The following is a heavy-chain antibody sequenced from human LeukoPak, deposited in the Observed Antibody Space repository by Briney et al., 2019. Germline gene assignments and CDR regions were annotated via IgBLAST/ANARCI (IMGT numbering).Heavy chain of an antibody. CDR1: GFTFSAYV. CDR3: ARDASYGGYAFDI. V-gene: IGHV3-23*01. CDR2: ISGSGDIT. Sequence: GGSLRLSCAASGFTFSAYVMSWVRQAPGKGLEWVSSISGSGDITYYADSVKGRFTISRDNSRNTLYLQVNSLRAEDTAVYYCARDASYGGYAFDIWGQGTMVTVSS. D-gene: IGHD4-23*01. J-gene: IGHJ3*02.